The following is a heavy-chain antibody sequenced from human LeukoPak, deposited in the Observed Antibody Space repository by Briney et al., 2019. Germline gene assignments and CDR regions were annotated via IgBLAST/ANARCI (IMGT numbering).Heavy chain of an antibody. J-gene: IGHJ6*02. CDR3: ARSHYGSGSYYNYYCYGMDV. D-gene: IGHD3-10*01. V-gene: IGHV1-3*01. CDR1: GYTFTSYA. Sequence: GASVKVSCKASGYTFTSYAMHWVRQAPGQRLEWMGWINAGNGNTKYSQKFQGRVTITRDTSASTAYMELSSLRSEDTAVYYRARSHYGSGSYYNYYCYGMDVWGQGTTVTVSS. CDR2: INAGNGNT.